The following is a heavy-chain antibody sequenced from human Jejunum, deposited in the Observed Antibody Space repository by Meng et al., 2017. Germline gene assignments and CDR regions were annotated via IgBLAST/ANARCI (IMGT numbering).Heavy chain of an antibody. V-gene: IGHV3-7*01. D-gene: IGHD6-13*01. CDR3: VSVPTGQQLSRPLYYFDY. Sequence: GESLKISCAASGFTFSNSWMTWVRQAPGKGLEWVANIKQDGSEKYYVDSVKGRFTISRDNAENSLYLQMNSLRADDTAVYYCVSVPTGQQLSRPLYYFDYWGQGTLVTVSS. CDR1: GFTFSNSW. J-gene: IGHJ4*02. CDR2: IKQDGSEK.